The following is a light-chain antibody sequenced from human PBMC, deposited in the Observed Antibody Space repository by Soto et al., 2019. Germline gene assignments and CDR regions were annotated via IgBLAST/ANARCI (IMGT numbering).Light chain of an antibody. CDR1: LTIGDS. CDR2: GAS. Sequence: DIQMTQSPSSLSASVGDRVTITCRASLTIGDSLSWFQQKAGKPPTLLIYGASALQSGAPARFSGSGSGTDFTITISNMQREDYATYYCLQTYNLPRTFGQGTKVEFK. CDR3: LQTYNLPRT. J-gene: IGKJ1*01. V-gene: IGKV1-39*01.